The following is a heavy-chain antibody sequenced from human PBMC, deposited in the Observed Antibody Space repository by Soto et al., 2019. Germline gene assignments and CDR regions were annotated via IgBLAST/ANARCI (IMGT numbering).Heavy chain of an antibody. J-gene: IGHJ4*02. CDR1: GFSLSNARMG. CDR3: ARIRVSLYSRRWLVPRAHYCFAY. D-gene: IGHD6-19*01. Sequence: QVTLKESGPVLVQPTETLTLTCTVSGFSLSNARMGVSWIRQPPGKALEWLAHIFSNDEKSYSTSLNSKLTNSKDTSKRQVVLTMTNMDPLDPATYYCARIRVSLYSRRWLVPRAHYCFAYRGQGTLVAVSS. CDR2: IFSNDEK. V-gene: IGHV2-26*01.